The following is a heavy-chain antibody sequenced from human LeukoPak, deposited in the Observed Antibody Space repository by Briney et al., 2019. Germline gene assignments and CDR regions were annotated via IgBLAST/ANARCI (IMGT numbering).Heavy chain of an antibody. CDR1: GFTFSSYA. J-gene: IGHJ4*02. CDR3: ARETSTVTTSTRFDY. Sequence: GGSLRLSCAASGFTFSSYAMSWVRQAPGKGLEWVANIKQDGSGKYYVDSVKGRFTISRDNAKNLLYLQMNSLRAEDTAVYYCARETSTVTTSTRFDYWGQGTLVTVSS. D-gene: IGHD4-17*01. V-gene: IGHV3-7*01. CDR2: IKQDGSGK.